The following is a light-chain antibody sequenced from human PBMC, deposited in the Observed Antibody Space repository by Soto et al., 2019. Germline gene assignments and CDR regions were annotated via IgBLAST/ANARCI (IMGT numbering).Light chain of an antibody. CDR2: GAS. CDR1: QSVSSYY. V-gene: IGKV3-20*01. Sequence: EIELTQSPGSLSLSPGERATLSCRASQSVSSYYLAWYQQKPGQAPRLLISGASSRATGIPDRFSGSGSGTDVTLTISRLEPEDFAVYYCQQYATSPRTFGQGTKVEIK. CDR3: QQYATSPRT. J-gene: IGKJ1*01.